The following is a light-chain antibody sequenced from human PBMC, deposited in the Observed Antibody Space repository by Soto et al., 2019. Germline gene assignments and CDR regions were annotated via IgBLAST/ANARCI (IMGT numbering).Light chain of an antibody. V-gene: IGLV2-11*01. CDR3: CSYAGSYSWV. Sequence: QSALTQPRSVSGSPGQSVTISCTGTSSDVSGYNYVSWYQQHPGKAPKLMIYDVSERPSGVPDRFSGSKSGDTASLTISGLQVEHEAAYYCCSYAGSYSWVFGGGTKLTVL. CDR1: SSDVSGYNY. J-gene: IGLJ3*02. CDR2: DVS.